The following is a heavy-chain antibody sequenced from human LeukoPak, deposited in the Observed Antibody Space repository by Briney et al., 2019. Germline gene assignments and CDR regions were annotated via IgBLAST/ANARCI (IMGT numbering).Heavy chain of an antibody. CDR2: IYPGDSDT. D-gene: IGHD6-13*01. Sequence: GESLKISCKGSGYSFTSYWIGWVRQMPGKGLEWMGIIYPGDSDTRYSPSFQGQVTISADKSISTAYLQWSSLKASDTAMYYCARQAAAGTVPYYYYYMDVWGKGTTVTASS. V-gene: IGHV5-51*01. CDR1: GYSFTSYW. CDR3: ARQAAAGTVPYYYYYMDV. J-gene: IGHJ6*03.